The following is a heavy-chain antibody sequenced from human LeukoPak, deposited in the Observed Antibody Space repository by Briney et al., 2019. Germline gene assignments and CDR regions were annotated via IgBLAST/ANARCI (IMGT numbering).Heavy chain of an antibody. D-gene: IGHD6-13*01. Sequence: SETLSLTCAVYGGSISGHSWTWIRQPPGKGLEWIGEMNHSGGANSNPSLESRLTMSVDSSKNQFSLKLSSVSAADTAVYYCTRWGSWPYDYWGQGTLVTVSS. V-gene: IGHV4-34*01. CDR1: GGSISGHS. J-gene: IGHJ4*02. CDR3: TRWGSWPYDY. CDR2: MNHSGGA.